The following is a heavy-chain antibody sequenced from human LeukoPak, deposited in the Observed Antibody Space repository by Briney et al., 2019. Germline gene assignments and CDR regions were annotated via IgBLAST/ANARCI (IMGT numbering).Heavy chain of an antibody. CDR2: IYSSGST. Sequence: SETLSLTCTVSGSSINSDNYYWSWIRQPAGKGLEWIGRIYSSGSTNYNPSLKSRVTISVDTSKNQYSLKLISVTAADTAVYYCARTYSGSFDSYFDYWGQGTPVTVSS. D-gene: IGHD1-26*01. CDR3: ARTYSGSFDSYFDY. CDR1: GSSINSDNYY. V-gene: IGHV4-61*02. J-gene: IGHJ4*02.